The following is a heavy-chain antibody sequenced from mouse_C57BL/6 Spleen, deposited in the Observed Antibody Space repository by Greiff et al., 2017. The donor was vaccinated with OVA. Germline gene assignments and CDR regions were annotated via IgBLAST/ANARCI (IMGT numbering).Heavy chain of an antibody. Sequence: EVHLVESGGDLVKPGGSLKLSCAASGFTFSSYGMSWVRQTPDKRLEWVATISSGGSYTYYPDSVKGRFTISRDNAKNTLYLQMSSLKSEDTAMYYCARRDYYGSSPYYAMDYWGQGTSVTVSS. CDR3: ARRDYYGSSPYYAMDY. CDR2: ISSGGSYT. V-gene: IGHV5-6*01. J-gene: IGHJ4*01. CDR1: GFTFSSYG. D-gene: IGHD1-1*01.